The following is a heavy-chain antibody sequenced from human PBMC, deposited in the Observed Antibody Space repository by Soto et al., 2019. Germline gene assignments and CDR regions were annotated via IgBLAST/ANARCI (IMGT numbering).Heavy chain of an antibody. V-gene: IGHV3-7*01. J-gene: IGHJ5*02. CDR3: ARDEGWFDP. CDR2: INQDGSEK. Sequence: GGSMRLSCAAAGFTFSSYWMSWVRQAPGKGLEWVANINQDGSEKYYVVSVKGRFTISRDNAKNSLYLQLNSLRAEDTAVYYCARDEGWFDPWGQGILVTVSS. CDR1: GFTFSSYW.